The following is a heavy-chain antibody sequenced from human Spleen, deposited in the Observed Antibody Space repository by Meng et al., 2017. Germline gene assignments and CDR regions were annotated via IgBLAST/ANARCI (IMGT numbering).Heavy chain of an antibody. J-gene: IGHJ5*02. V-gene: IGHV1-69*01. CDR3: VRSFYGSGSYYNVFRWFDP. Sequence: QVQLVQSGAEVKKPGSSVKVSCKASGGTFTTYAISWVRQAPGQGLEWMGGIIRIFGTADYAQRFQGRVTITADESTSTAYMELSSLRSEDTAVYYCVRSFYGSGSYYNVFRWFDPWGQGTLVTVSS. CDR2: IIRIFGTA. CDR1: GGTFTTYA. D-gene: IGHD3-10*01.